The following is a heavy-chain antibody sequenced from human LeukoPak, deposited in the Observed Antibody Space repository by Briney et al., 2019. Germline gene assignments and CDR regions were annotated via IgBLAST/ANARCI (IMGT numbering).Heavy chain of an antibody. CDR3: ATGRGWLPDY. CDR1: GDSISSYY. J-gene: IGHJ4*02. CDR2: LYYSGNT. Sequence: SETLSLTCTVSGDSISSYYWSWIRQPPGKGLEWIGHLYYSGNTNYNPSLKSRVTIPVDTSKTQFSLKLSSVTAADTALYYCATGRGWLPDYWGQGTLVTVSS. V-gene: IGHV4-59*01. D-gene: IGHD5-12*01.